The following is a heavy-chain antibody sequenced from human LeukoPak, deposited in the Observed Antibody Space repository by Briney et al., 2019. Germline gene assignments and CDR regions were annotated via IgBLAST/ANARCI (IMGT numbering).Heavy chain of an antibody. CDR2: INPSGGST. D-gene: IGHD3-10*01. V-gene: IGHV1-46*01. Sequence: VASVKVSCKASGYRFTSYYIHWLRQAPGQGLEWMGMINPSGGSTIYAQKFQGRFTMTRDTSTRTLFMEVSGLRSEDTAVYYCARDHLAANGDPRHSFDLWGQGTLVTVSS. J-gene: IGHJ4*02. CDR1: GYRFTSYY. CDR3: ARDHLAANGDPRHSFDL.